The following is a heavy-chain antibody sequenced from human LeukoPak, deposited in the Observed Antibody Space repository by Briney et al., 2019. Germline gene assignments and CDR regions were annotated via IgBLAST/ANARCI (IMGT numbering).Heavy chain of an antibody. J-gene: IGHJ3*02. D-gene: IGHD2-21*01. CDR3: TTDSLFFWGDGAFDI. V-gene: IGHV3-15*01. CDR1: GFTFSNAW. CDR2: IKSKTDGGTT. Sequence: GGSPRLSCEASGFTFSNAWMTWVRQAPGKGLEWVGRIKSKTDGGTTDYAAPVKGRFTISRDDSKNTLYLQMNSLKTEDTAVYYCTTDSLFFWGDGAFDIWGQGTMVTVSS.